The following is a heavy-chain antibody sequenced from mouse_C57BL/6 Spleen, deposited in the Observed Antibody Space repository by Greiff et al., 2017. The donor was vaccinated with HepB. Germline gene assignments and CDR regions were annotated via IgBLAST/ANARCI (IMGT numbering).Heavy chain of an antibody. CDR2: INPSSGYT. J-gene: IGHJ2*01. D-gene: IGHD4-1*01. V-gene: IGHV1-7*01. Sequence: VQLQLSGAELAKPGASVKLSCKASGYTFTSYWMHWVKQRPGQGLEWIGYINPSSGYTKYNQKFKDQATLTAYKSSSAAYMQLSSLTYDDSTIYYGARFGLGRGDFDYWDQGTTLTVSS. CDR3: ARFGLGRGDFDY. CDR1: GYTFTSYW.